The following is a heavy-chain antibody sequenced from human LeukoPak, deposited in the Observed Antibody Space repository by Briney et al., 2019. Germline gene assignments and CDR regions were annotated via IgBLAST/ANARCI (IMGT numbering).Heavy chain of an antibody. CDR3: ARALGYCSSTSCYENWFDP. V-gene: IGHV4-39*01. CDR1: GSYISSSSYS. CDR2: IYYTGTT. Sequence: PSETLSLTCTVSGSYISSSSYSWGWIRQPPGKGLEWIGNIYYTGTTYSNPSLKSRVTISVDTSKNQFSLKLTSVTAADTAVYYCARALGYCSSTSCYENWFDPWGQGTLVTVSS. J-gene: IGHJ5*02. D-gene: IGHD2-2*01.